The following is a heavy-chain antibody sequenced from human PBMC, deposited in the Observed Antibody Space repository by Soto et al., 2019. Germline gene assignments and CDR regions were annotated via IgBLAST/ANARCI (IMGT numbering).Heavy chain of an antibody. CDR3: ARGRDIVVVPAAYNWFDP. Sequence: ASVNVSCKASGYTFTSYDINWVRQATGQGLEWMGWMNPNSGNTGYAQKFQGRVTMTRNTSISTAYMELSSLRSEDTAVYYCARGRDIVVVPAAYNWFDPWGQGTLVTVSS. D-gene: IGHD2-2*01. V-gene: IGHV1-8*01. CDR2: MNPNSGNT. J-gene: IGHJ5*02. CDR1: GYTFTSYD.